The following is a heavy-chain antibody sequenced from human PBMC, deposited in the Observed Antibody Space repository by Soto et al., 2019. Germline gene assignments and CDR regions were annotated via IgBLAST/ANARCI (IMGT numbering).Heavy chain of an antibody. V-gene: IGHV3-64D*06. CDR1: GFTFSSYA. Sequence: EVQLVESGGGLVQPGGSLRLSCSASGFTFSSYAMHWVRQAPGKGLEYVSAISSNGGSTYYADSVKGRFTISRDNSKNTLYLQMSRLIGELPAVYSCVKELRLCDWFPSVFDYWGQVTLVTVSS. J-gene: IGHJ4*02. CDR3: VKELRLCDWFPSVFDY. D-gene: IGHD3-9*01. CDR2: ISSNGGST.